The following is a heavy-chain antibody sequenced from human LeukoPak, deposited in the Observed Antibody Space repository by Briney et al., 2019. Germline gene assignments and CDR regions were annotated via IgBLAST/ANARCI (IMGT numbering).Heavy chain of an antibody. J-gene: IGHJ4*02. CDR2: ISSSSSTI. D-gene: IGHD3-10*01. CDR3: ARDSPITMVRGVPDY. Sequence: GGSLRLSCAASGFTFSSYSMNWVRQAPGKGLEWVSYISSSSSTIYYADSVKGRFTISRDNVKNSLYLQMNSLRAEDTAVYYCARDSPITMVRGVPDYWGQGTLVTVSS. CDR1: GFTFSSYS. V-gene: IGHV3-48*04.